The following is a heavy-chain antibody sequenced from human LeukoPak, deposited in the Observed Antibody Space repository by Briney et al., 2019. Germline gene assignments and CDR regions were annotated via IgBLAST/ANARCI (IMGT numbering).Heavy chain of an antibody. CDR1: RYTLTELS. CDR3: ATEGAGEVITFGGVIYNY. D-gene: IGHD3-16*01. CDR2: FDPEDGET. V-gene: IGHV1-24*01. Sequence: ASVKVSCKVSRYTLTELSMHWVRQAPGEGLEWMGGFDPEDGETIYAQKFQGRVTMTEDTSTDTAYMELSSLRSEDTAVYYCATEGAGEVITFGGVIYNYWGQGTLVTVSS. J-gene: IGHJ4*02.